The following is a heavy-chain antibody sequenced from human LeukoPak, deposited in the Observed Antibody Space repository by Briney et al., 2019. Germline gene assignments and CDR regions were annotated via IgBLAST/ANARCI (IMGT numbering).Heavy chain of an antibody. J-gene: IGHJ4*02. CDR3: ARDDSSGYHADTFDY. V-gene: IGHV1-2*02. Sequence: GASVKVSCMASGYTFTGYYMHWVRQAPGQGLEWMGWINPNSGGTNYAQKFQGRVTMTRDTSISTAYMELSRLRSDDTAVYYCARDDSSGYHADTFDYWGRGTLVTVSS. CDR1: GYTFTGYY. CDR2: INPNSGGT. D-gene: IGHD3-22*01.